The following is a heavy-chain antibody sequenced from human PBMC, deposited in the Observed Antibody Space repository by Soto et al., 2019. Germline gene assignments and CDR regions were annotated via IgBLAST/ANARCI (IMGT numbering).Heavy chain of an antibody. CDR2: ISGSGGST. CDR1: GFTFSSYA. D-gene: IGHD3-3*01. V-gene: IGHV3-23*01. Sequence: EVQLLESGGGLVQPGGSLRLSCAASGFTFSSYAMSWVRQAQGKGLEWVSAISGSGGSTYYADAVKGLFTISRDNSENTLYLQMNSLRAEDTALYYCANERHYDCWSGYYDYCCQGTLVTVSS. CDR3: ANERHYDCWSGYYDY. J-gene: IGHJ4*02.